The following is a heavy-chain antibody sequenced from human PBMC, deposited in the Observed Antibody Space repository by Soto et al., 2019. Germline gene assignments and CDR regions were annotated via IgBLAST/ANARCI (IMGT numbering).Heavy chain of an antibody. Sequence: GSLRLSCAASGFTFSSYAMSWVRQAPGKGLEWVSIISGSGGTIYYADSVKGRFTISRDKSKNTLYLQMSSLRTEDTAVYYCTWGPYCSGGSCTSQPYYYYYMDVWGKGTTVTVSS. CDR1: GFTFSSYA. J-gene: IGHJ6*03. CDR3: TWGPYCSGGSCTSQPYYYYYMDV. D-gene: IGHD2-15*01. CDR2: ISGSGGTI. V-gene: IGHV3-23*01.